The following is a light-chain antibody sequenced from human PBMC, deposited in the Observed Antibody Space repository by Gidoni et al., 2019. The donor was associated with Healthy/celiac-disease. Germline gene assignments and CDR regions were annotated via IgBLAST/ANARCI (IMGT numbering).Light chain of an antibody. Sequence: ESVLTQSPCTLSLSPGDRATLSCRASQSVSSSYLSWYQQTPGRAPRLLIYGASSRATGLSDRFGGSSSGTVSTPTISRLAPEDSAVYYCQQYGSPPTFGQGTKVEIK. V-gene: IGKV3-20*01. CDR3: QQYGSPPT. CDR2: GAS. CDR1: QSVSSSY. J-gene: IGKJ1*01.